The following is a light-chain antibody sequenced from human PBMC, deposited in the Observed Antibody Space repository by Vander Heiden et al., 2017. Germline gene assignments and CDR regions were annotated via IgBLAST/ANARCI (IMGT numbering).Light chain of an antibody. Sequence: EIVLTQSPATLSLSPEERATLSCRASQSVSSYLAWYQQKPGQAPRLLIYDASNRATGIPARFSGSGSGTDFTLTISSLEPEDFAVYCCQQRSNWPRTFGQGTKLEIK. CDR3: QQRSNWPRT. J-gene: IGKJ2*01. CDR2: DAS. V-gene: IGKV3-11*01. CDR1: QSVSSY.